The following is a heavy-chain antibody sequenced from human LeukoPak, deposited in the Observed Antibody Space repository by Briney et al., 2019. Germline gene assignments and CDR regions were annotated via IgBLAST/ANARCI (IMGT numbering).Heavy chain of an antibody. J-gene: IGHJ4*02. CDR2: INPNSGGT. Sequence: LEASVKVSCKASGYTFTGHYMHWVRRAPGQGLEWMGWINPNSGGTNYAQKFQGRVTMTRDTSISTAYMELSRLRSDDTAVYYCARVSSGSGSLDYWGQGTLVTVSS. CDR1: GYTFTGHY. D-gene: IGHD3-10*01. V-gene: IGHV1-2*03. CDR3: ARVSSGSGSLDY.